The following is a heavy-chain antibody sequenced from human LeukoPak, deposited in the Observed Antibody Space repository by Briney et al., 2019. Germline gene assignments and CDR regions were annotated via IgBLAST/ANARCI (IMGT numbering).Heavy chain of an antibody. CDR2: INPNSGGT. D-gene: IGHD6-13*01. CDR3: ATYHSSNLYYYYGMDV. J-gene: IGHJ6*02. V-gene: IGHV1-2*06. Sequence: GASVKVSCKTSGYTFTGYYMHWVRQAPGQGLEWMGRINPNSGGTNYAQKFQGRVTMTRDTSLSTAYMELSRLRSDDTAVYYCATYHSSNLYYYYGMDVWGQGTTVTVSS. CDR1: GYTFTGYY.